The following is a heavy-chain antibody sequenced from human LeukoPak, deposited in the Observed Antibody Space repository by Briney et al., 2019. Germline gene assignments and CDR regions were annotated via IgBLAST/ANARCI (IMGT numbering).Heavy chain of an antibody. CDR1: GFTFSSYW. Sequence: PGGSLRLSCAASGFTFSSYWMNWARQAPGKGLEWVASINHNGNVNYYVDSVKGRFTISRDNAKNTLYLQMNSLRAEDTAVYYCAKGGYSYGYFDYWGQGILVTVSS. J-gene: IGHJ4*02. D-gene: IGHD5-18*01. CDR3: AKGGYSYGYFDY. V-gene: IGHV3-7*03. CDR2: INHNGNVN.